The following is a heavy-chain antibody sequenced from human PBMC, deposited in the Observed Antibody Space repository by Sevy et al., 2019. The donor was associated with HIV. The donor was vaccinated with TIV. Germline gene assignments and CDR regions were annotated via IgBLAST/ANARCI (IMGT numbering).Heavy chain of an antibody. CDR2: ISGSGGST. V-gene: IGHV3-23*01. CDR3: AKEGWFGKLYPLHYYMDV. J-gene: IGHJ6*03. CDR1: GFTFSSYA. D-gene: IGHD3-10*01. Sequence: GGSLRLSCAASGFTFSSYAMSWVRQAPGKGLEWVSAISGSGGSTYYADSVKGRFTISRDNSKNTLYLQMNSVRAEDTAVYYCAKEGWFGKLYPLHYYMDVCGKGTTVTVSS.